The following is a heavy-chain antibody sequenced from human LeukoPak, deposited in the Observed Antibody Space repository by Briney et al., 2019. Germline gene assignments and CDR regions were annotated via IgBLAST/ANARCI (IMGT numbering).Heavy chain of an antibody. CDR1: GFTFSSYA. CDR3: ARGFRHDFWSGYYN. J-gene: IGHJ4*02. V-gene: IGHV3-23*01. Sequence: GGSLRLSCAASGFTFSSYAMSWVRQAPGKGLEWVSAISGSGGSTYYADSVKGRFTISRDNSKNTLYLQMNSLRAEDTAVYYCARGFRHDFWSGYYNWGQGTLVTVSS. CDR2: ISGSGGST. D-gene: IGHD3-3*01.